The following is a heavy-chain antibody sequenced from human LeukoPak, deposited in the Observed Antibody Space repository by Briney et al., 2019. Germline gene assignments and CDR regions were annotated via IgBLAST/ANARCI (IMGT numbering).Heavy chain of an antibody. Sequence: GASVKVSCKASGGTFSSYAISWVRQAPGQGLEWMGGIIPIFGTANYAQKFQGRVTITADKSTSTAYMELSSLRSEDTAVYYCAKRSGYCGGDCYSLGEAFDIWGQGTMVTVSS. J-gene: IGHJ3*02. CDR1: GGTFSSYA. CDR3: AKRSGYCGGDCYSLGEAFDI. D-gene: IGHD2-21*02. CDR2: IIPIFGTA. V-gene: IGHV1-69*06.